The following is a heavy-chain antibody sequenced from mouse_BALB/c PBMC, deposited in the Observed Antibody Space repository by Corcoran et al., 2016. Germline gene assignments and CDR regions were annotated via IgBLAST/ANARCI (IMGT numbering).Heavy chain of an antibody. J-gene: IGHJ4*01. CDR3: AGGGYGSSYEDARDY. Sequence: QVQLQQSGAELMKPGASVKISCKATGYTFSSYWIEWVKQRPGHGLEWIGEILPGSGSTNYNEKFKGKATFTADTSSNTAYMQLSSLTSEDSAVYYCAGGGYGSSYEDARDYWGQGTSVTVSS. CDR1: GYTFSSYW. V-gene: IGHV1-9*01. D-gene: IGHD1-1*01. CDR2: ILPGSGST.